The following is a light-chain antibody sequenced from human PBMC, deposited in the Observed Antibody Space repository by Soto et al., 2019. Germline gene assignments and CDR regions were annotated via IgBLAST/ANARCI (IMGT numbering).Light chain of an antibody. J-gene: IGKJ1*01. V-gene: IGKV2-28*01. Sequence: DIVMTQSPLSLPVTPGEPASISCRSSQCLLHSNGYNYLDWYLQKPGQSPQLLIYLGSNRASGVPDRFSGSGSGTDFTLKISRVEAEDVGVYYCMQALQTPAFGQGTKVDIK. CDR3: MQALQTPA. CDR2: LGS. CDR1: QCLLHSNGYNY.